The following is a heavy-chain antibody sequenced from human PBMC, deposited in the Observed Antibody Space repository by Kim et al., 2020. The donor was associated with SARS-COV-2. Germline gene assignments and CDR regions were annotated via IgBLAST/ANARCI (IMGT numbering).Heavy chain of an antibody. CDR1: GFTFSSYA. CDR2: ISVSGGST. Sequence: GGSLRLSCAASGFTFSSYAMSWVRQAPGKGLEWVSAISVSGGSTYYADSVKGRFTISRDNSKNTLYLQMNSLRAEDTAVYYCAKVLRVWELPVDYFDYWGQGTLVTVSS. CDR3: AKVLRVWELPVDYFDY. V-gene: IGHV3-23*01. J-gene: IGHJ4*02. D-gene: IGHD1-26*01.